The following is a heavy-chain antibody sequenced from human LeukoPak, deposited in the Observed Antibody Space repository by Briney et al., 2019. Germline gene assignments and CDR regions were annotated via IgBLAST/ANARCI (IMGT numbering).Heavy chain of an antibody. J-gene: IGHJ4*02. D-gene: IGHD3-3*01. CDR2: ISWDGGST. Sequence: GGSLRLSCAASEFIFDDYAMHWVRQAPGKGLEWVSLISWDGGSTYTDSVKGRFTISIDNSKNSLYLQMDSLRPEDTALYYCAKDITIFGVVPSIGGFDYWGQGTLVTVSS. CDR3: AKDITIFGVVPSIGGFDY. CDR1: EFIFDDYA. V-gene: IGHV3-43D*04.